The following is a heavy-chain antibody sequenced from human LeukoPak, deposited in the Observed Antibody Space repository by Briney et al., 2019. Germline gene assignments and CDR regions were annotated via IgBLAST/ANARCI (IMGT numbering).Heavy chain of an antibody. CDR3: ARDGFLFNMNGFDI. Sequence: RSLRLSCVASGFSFSSHAMHWVRQAPGKGLGWVAVIPYDGSSKYYAESVKGPFTISRDNSQNTLHLQMNSLRAEDTALYYCARDGFLFNMNGFDIWGQGTMVTVSS. V-gene: IGHV3-30*01. CDR2: IPYDGSSK. CDR1: GFSFSSHA. D-gene: IGHD2/OR15-2a*01. J-gene: IGHJ3*02.